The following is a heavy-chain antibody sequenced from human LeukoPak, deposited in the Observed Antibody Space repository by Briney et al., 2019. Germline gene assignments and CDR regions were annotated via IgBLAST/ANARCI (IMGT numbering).Heavy chain of an antibody. D-gene: IGHD2-2*01. J-gene: IGHJ6*02. CDR3: ARVQTRSYAYYQYGMDV. CDR1: GYTFTSYY. CDR2: INPSGGST. Sequence: ASVKVSCKASGYTFTSYYIHWVRQAPGQGLEWMGIINPSGGSTSYAQKFQGRVTMTRDTSTSTVYMELSSLRSEDTAVYCCARVQTRSYAYYQYGMDVWGQGITVTVSS. V-gene: IGHV1-46*01.